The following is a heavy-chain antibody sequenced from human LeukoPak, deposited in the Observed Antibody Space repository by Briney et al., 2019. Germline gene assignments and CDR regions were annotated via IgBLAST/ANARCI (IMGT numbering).Heavy chain of an antibody. Sequence: GGSLRLSCAASGFTVSSTYMSWVRQAPGKGLEWVSIIYSAGSTYYADSVKSRFTISRDNPKNTLYLQMNSLRAEDTAVYYCAKGWITIFGVVIGAFDIWGQGTMVTVSS. CDR1: GFTVSSTY. CDR2: IYSAGST. V-gene: IGHV3-53*01. D-gene: IGHD3-3*01. CDR3: AKGWITIFGVVIGAFDI. J-gene: IGHJ3*02.